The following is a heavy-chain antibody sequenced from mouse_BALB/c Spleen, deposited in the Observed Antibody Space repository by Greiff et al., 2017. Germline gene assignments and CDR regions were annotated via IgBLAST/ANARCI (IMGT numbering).Heavy chain of an antibody. J-gene: IGHJ4*01. V-gene: IGHV1-18*01. CDR1: GYTFTDYN. CDR3: ARDRYDGRDYAMDY. Sequence: VQLKQSGPELVKPGASVKIPCKASGYTFTDYNMDWVKQSHGKSLEWIGDINPNNGGTIYNQKFKGKATLTVDKSSSTAYMELRSLTSEDTAVYYCARDRYDGRDYAMDYWGQGTSVTVSS. D-gene: IGHD2-14*01. CDR2: INPNNGGT.